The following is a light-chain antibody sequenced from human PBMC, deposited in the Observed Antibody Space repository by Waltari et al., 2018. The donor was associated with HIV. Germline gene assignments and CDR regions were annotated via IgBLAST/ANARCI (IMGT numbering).Light chain of an antibody. V-gene: IGLV2-14*01. Sequence: QSALTQPASVSGSPGQSITISCTGTRSDVGGYNYVSWYQQHPGKAPKLLIYEVSHWPSGVSNRFSGFKSANTASLTISGLQAEDEAYYYCSSYTNINTWVFGGGTNLAVV. J-gene: IGLJ3*02. CDR1: RSDVGGYNY. CDR3: SSYTNINTWV. CDR2: EVS.